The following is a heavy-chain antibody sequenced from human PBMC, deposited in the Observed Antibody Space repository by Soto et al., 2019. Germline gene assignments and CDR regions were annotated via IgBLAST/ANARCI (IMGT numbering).Heavy chain of an antibody. V-gene: IGHV4-30-4*01. CDR3: ARGLDGLHDDTSGPFPRPG. CDR1: GGSISSDDYY. J-gene: IGHJ1*01. Sequence: KPSETLSLTCTVSGGSISSDDYYWSWIRQAPGRGLEWIGYIHSSGSIYYNPSLKSRATMSIDTAGNQFSLKVSSVTVADTAVYYCARGLDGLHDDTSGPFPRPGWGQGTLVTVS. CDR2: IHSSGSI. D-gene: IGHD3-22*01.